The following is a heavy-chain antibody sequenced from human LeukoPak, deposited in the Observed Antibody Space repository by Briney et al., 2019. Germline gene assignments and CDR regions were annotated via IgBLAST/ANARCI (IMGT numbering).Heavy chain of an antibody. CDR1: GGSISTDY. Sequence: SETLSLTCTVSGGSISTDYWNWIRQPPGKGLEWIGYIYPSGRSNYSPSLKSRVTISADTSKRQFSLKLTSVTAADTAVYYCASLYYGSGLAGDYWGQGILVTVSS. J-gene: IGHJ4*02. CDR3: ASLYYGSGLAGDY. V-gene: IGHV4-4*09. CDR2: IYPSGRS. D-gene: IGHD3-10*01.